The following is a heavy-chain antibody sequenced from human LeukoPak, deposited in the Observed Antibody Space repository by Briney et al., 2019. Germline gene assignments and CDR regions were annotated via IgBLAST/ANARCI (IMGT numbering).Heavy chain of an antibody. CDR2: ISSSSSYI. D-gene: IGHD6-13*01. CDR3: ARGSSWYQDSYYYYGMDV. J-gene: IGHJ6*02. Sequence: GGSLRLSCAASGFTFSSYSMSWVRQAPGKGLEWXXSISSSSSYIYYADSVKGRFTISRDNAKNSLYLQMNSLRAEDTAVYYCARGSSWYQDSYYYYGMDVWGQGTTVTVSS. CDR1: GFTFSSYS. V-gene: IGHV3-21*01.